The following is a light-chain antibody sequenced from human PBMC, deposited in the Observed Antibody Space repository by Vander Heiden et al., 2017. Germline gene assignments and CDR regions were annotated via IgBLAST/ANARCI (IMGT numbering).Light chain of an antibody. CDR1: TLGDIY. CDR3: QAWDSGPAV. J-gene: IGLJ2*01. Sequence: YALTQPPSVSVSPAQPVTLTCSGDTLGDIYAYCYQQKAGQSPVLVIYKDNRRPSGIPERFSGSNSGNTATLTIRGTQAMDEADYYCQAWDSGPAVFGGGTKLTVL. CDR2: KDN. V-gene: IGLV3-1*01.